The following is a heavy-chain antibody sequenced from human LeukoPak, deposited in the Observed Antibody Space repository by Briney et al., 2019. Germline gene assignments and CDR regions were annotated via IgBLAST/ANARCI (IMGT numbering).Heavy chain of an antibody. CDR3: ARAAGIAVAGPDAFDI. Sequence: GASVKVSCKASGYTFTSYGISWVRRAPGQGLEWMGWISAYNGNTNYAQKLQGRVTMTTDTSTSTAYMELRSLRSDDTAVYYCARAAGIAVAGPDAFDIWGQGTMVTVSS. D-gene: IGHD6-19*01. CDR2: ISAYNGNT. J-gene: IGHJ3*02. CDR1: GYTFTSYG. V-gene: IGHV1-18*01.